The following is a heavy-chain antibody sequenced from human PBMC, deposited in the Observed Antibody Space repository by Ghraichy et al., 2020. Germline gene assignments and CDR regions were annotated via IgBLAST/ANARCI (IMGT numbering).Heavy chain of an antibody. J-gene: IGHJ5*02. D-gene: IGHD2-2*01. CDR3: VRDPGYCWSTSCFNWFDP. V-gene: IGHV1-46*02. CDR2: IKSSGGDT. Sequence: GESLNISCKASGYTFDSYYMHWVRQAPGQGLEWMGVIKSSGGDTNSAQKFQGRLTMTTDTSTSTVYMELSSLRSEDTAIYYCVRDPGYCWSTSCFNWFDPWGQGTPVTVSS. CDR1: GYTFDSYY.